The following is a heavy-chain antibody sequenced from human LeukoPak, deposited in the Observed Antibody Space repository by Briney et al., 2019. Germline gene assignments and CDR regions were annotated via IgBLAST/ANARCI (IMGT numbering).Heavy chain of an antibody. Sequence: GGSLRLSCAASGFTFRSYGMHWVRQAPGKGLERVTFIGYDGSNKYYTDSVKGRFTISRDNSKNTLYLQMNSLRTEDTAVYYCAKDSYYYYIDVWGKGTTVTVSS. J-gene: IGHJ6*03. V-gene: IGHV3-30*02. CDR3: AKDSYYYYIDV. CDR1: GFTFRSYG. CDR2: IGYDGSNK.